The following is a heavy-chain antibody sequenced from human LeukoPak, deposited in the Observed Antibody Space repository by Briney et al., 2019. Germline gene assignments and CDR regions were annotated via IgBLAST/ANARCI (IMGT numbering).Heavy chain of an antibody. V-gene: IGHV1-18*01. CDR1: GYTFTSYG. J-gene: IGHJ4*02. Sequence: VASVKVSCKASGYTFTSYGISWVRQAPGQGLEWMGWISAYNGNTNYAQKLQGRVTMTTDTSTSTAYMELRSLRSDDTAVYYCARDKDDCSSTSCYTPFVYWGQGTLVTVSS. CDR3: ARDKDDCSSTSCYTPFVY. D-gene: IGHD2-2*02. CDR2: ISAYNGNT.